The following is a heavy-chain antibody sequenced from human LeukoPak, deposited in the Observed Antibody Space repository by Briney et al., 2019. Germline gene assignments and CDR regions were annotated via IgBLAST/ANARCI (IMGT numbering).Heavy chain of an antibody. CDR1: GFNFSTYA. J-gene: IGHJ4*02. CDR2: ISGSGGNT. CDR3: ARDSPYLDY. V-gene: IGHV3-23*01. Sequence: GGSLRLSCAASGFNFSTYAMTWVRQAPGKGLEWVSGISGSGGNTYYADSVKGRFTISRDNSKNTLYLQMNSLRAEDTAVYYCARDSPYLDYWGQGTLVTVSS.